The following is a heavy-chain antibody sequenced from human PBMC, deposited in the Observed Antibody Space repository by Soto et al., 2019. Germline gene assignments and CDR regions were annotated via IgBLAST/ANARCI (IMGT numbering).Heavy chain of an antibody. Sequence: QVQLVESGGGLVKPGGSLRLSCAASGFTFSDYYMSWIRQAPGKGLEWVSYISSSSSYTNYADSVKGRFTISRDNAKNSLYLQMNSLRAEDTAVYYCARDRYCSGGSCSYLYYYYGMDVWGQGTTVTVSS. V-gene: IGHV3-11*06. CDR1: GFTFSDYY. J-gene: IGHJ6*02. CDR3: ARDRYCSGGSCSYLYYYYGMDV. D-gene: IGHD2-15*01. CDR2: ISSSSSYT.